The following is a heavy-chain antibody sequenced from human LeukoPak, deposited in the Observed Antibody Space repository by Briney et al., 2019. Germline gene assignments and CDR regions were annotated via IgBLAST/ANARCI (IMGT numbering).Heavy chain of an antibody. D-gene: IGHD3-10*01. Sequence: SETLSLTCTVSGGSISSSSLYWSWIRQPPGKGLEWIGSIYYTGSTYYDPSLKSRATISVDTSKNQFSLKLSSVTAADTAVYYCAREVRFGNMGVWGKGTTVTISS. CDR3: AREVRFGNMGV. V-gene: IGHV4-39*07. J-gene: IGHJ6*03. CDR1: GGSISSSSLY. CDR2: IYYTGST.